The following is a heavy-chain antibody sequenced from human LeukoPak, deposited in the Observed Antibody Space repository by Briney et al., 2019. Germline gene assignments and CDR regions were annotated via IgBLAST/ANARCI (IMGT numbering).Heavy chain of an antibody. CDR1: GFTFSSCA. CDR2: ISGSGGST. Sequence: PGGSLRLSCAASGFTFSSCAMSWVRQAPGKGLEWLSAISGSGGSTYYADSVKGRFTISRDNSKNTLYLQMNSLRAEDTAVYYCAKDYYDSSGYYPEGWYFDLWGRGTLVTVSS. D-gene: IGHD3-22*01. J-gene: IGHJ2*01. CDR3: AKDYYDSSGYYPEGWYFDL. V-gene: IGHV3-23*01.